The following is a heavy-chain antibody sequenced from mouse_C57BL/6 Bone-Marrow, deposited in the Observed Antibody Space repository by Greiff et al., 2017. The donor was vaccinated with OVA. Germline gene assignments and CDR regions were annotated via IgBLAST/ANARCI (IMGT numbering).Heavy chain of an antibody. V-gene: IGHV6-6*01. Sequence: EVHLVESGGGLVQPGGSMKLSCAASGFTFSDAWMDWVRQSPEKGLEWVAEIRNKANNHATYYAESVKGRFTISRDDSKSSVYLQMNSLRAEDTGIYYCTCPYYSNYGYFDYWGQGTTLTVSS. J-gene: IGHJ2*01. D-gene: IGHD2-5*01. CDR1: GFTFSDAW. CDR3: TCPYYSNYGYFDY. CDR2: IRNKANNHAT.